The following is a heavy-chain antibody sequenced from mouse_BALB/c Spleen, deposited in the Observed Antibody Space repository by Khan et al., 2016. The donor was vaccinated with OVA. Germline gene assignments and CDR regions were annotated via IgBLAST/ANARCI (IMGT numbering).Heavy chain of an antibody. CDR2: INPDSSTI. Sequence: EVKLLESGGGLVQPGGSLKLSCAASGFDFSRYWMSWVRQAPGKGLEWIGEINPDSSTINYTPSLKDKVIIYRDNAKNTLHMQMSKVRSEDTDLNSCARPGPSYCSRCFSYYRQATLVPVSA. CDR1: GFDFSRYW. V-gene: IGHV4-1*02. D-gene: IGHD2-12*01. CDR3: ARPGPSYCSRCFSY. J-gene: IGHJ3*01.